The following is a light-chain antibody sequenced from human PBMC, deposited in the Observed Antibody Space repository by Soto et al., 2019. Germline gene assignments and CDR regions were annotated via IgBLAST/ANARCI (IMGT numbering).Light chain of an antibody. CDR1: QSISSW. CDR3: QKYNSAPQT. V-gene: IGKV1-27*01. Sequence: TQTTHSPSTRSASLGDRVIITSRASQSISSWLAWYQQKPGKVPKLLIYAASTLQSGVPSRFSGSGSGTDFTLTISSLQPEDVATYYCQKYNSAPQTFGQGTKVDIK. J-gene: IGKJ1*01. CDR2: AAS.